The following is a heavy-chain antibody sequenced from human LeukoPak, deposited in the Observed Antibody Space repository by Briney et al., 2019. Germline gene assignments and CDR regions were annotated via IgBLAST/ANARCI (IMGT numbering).Heavy chain of an antibody. CDR1: VGTFRSSA. D-gene: IGHD6-13*01. J-gene: IGHJ6*03. V-gene: IGHV1-69*04. CDR3: AREQQLVLTYYYYYMDV. CDR2: IIPILGIA. Sequence: SVKVSSKASVGTFRSSAISWVRQAPGQGLEWMGRIIPILGIANYAQKFQGRVTITAEKSTRTAYMELSSLRSEDTAVYYWAREQQLVLTYYYYYMDVWGKGTTVTVPS.